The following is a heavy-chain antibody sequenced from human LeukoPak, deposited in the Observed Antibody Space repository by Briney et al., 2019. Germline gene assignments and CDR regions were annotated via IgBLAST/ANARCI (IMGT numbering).Heavy chain of an antibody. CDR1: GGSISSSTYY. D-gene: IGHD5-12*01. CDR2: IYYSGST. J-gene: IGHJ4*02. CDR3: ARDGVTKGWLRLERD. Sequence: SETLSLTCTVSGGSISSSTYYWGWIRQHPGKGLEWIGYIYYSGSTYYNPSLKSRVTISVDTSKNQSSLKLSSVTAADTAVYYCARDGVTKGWLRLERDWGQGTLVTVTS. V-gene: IGHV4-31*03.